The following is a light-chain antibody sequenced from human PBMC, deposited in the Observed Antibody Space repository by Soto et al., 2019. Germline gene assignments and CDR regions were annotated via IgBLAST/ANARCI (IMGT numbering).Light chain of an antibody. CDR1: QSVSSN. CDR3: QQYNKWPPVT. CDR2: GAS. J-gene: IGKJ4*01. Sequence: EIVMTQSPATLSVSPGERVTLSCRASQSVSSNLVWYQQKPGQAPRLLIHGASTRATGIPARFSGSGSGTEFTLTISSLQSEDFAVYYCQQYNKWPPVTFGGGTKVDI. V-gene: IGKV3-15*01.